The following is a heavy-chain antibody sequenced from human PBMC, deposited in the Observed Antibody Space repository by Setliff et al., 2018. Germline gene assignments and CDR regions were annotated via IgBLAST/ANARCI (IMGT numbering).Heavy chain of an antibody. Sequence: PGESLKISCKGSGYTFTEYLIGWVCQMPGKGLEWMGIIFPGDSATKYSPSFQGQVTMSVDKSINTAYLQWSSLRASDTAIYYCARVGDYMGYYYNYYMDVWGKGTTGTVSS. CDR2: IFPGDSAT. CDR3: ARVGDYMGYYYNYYMDV. CDR1: GYTFTEYL. J-gene: IGHJ6*03. D-gene: IGHD3-10*01. V-gene: IGHV5-51*01.